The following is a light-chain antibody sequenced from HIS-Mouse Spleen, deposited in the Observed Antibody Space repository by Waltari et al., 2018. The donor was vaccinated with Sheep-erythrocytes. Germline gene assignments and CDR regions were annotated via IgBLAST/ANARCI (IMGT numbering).Light chain of an antibody. CDR2: EVS. V-gene: IGLV2-14*01. CDR3: SSYTSSSTWV. J-gene: IGLJ3*02. Sequence: QSALTQPASVSGSPGQAITISCTGTSSDVGCYNYVPWYQNHPGKAPKLMIYEVSNRPSGVSNRFSGSKSGNTASLTISGLQAEDEADYYCSSYTSSSTWVFGGGTKLTVL. CDR1: SSDVGCYNY.